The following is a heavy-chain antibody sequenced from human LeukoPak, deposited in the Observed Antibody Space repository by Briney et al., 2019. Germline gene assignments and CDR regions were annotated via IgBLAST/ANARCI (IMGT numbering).Heavy chain of an antibody. Sequence: GASVKVSCKASGYTFTSYGISWVRQAPGQGLEWMGWISAYNGNTNYAQKLQGRVTMTTDTSTSTACMELRSLRSDDTAVYYCARDLRCCTNGVSMGYWGQGTLVTVSS. J-gene: IGHJ4*02. V-gene: IGHV1-18*01. CDR2: ISAYNGNT. CDR3: ARDLRCCTNGVSMGY. D-gene: IGHD2-8*01. CDR1: GYTFTSYG.